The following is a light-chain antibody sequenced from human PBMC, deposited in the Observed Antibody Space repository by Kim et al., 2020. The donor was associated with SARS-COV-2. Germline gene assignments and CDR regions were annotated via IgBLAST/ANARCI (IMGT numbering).Light chain of an antibody. CDR2: EVN. CDR3: SSFTTSKTLL. V-gene: IGLV2-18*02. J-gene: IGLJ2*01. Sequence: GPSVTISGTGTSSDIGSYNRVSWYQQPPGTAPKLIIYEVNNRPSGVPDRFSGSKSGNTASLTLSGLQAEDEADYYCSSFTTSKTLLFGGGTQLTVL. CDR1: SSDIGSYNR.